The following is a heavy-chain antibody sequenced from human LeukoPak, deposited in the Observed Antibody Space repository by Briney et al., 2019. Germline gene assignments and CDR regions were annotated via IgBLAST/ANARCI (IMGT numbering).Heavy chain of an antibody. CDR2: ISAYNGNT. J-gene: IGHJ4*02. CDR1: GYTFTSYG. V-gene: IGHV1-18*01. CDR3: AREYYDFWSGYFTPHNYFDY. D-gene: IGHD3-3*01. Sequence: ASVKVSCKASGYTFTSYGISWVRQAPGQGLEWMGWISAYNGNTNYAQKLQGRVTMTTDTSTSTAYMELRSLRSDDTAVYYCAREYYDFWSGYFTPHNYFDYWGRGTLVTVSS.